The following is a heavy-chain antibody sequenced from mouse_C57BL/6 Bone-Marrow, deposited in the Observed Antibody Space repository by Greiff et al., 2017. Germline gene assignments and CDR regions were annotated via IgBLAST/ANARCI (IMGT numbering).Heavy chain of an antibody. CDR3: ARGGSSYLYAMDY. CDR1: GFTFSDYY. CDR2: INYDGSST. V-gene: IGHV5-16*01. J-gene: IGHJ4*01. D-gene: IGHD1-1*01. Sequence: EVQLMESEGGLVQPGSSMKLSCTASGFTFSDYYMAWVRQVPEKGLEWVANINYDGSSTYYLDSLKSRFIISRDNAKNILYLQMSSLKSEDTATYYCARGGSSYLYAMDYWGQGTSVTVSS.